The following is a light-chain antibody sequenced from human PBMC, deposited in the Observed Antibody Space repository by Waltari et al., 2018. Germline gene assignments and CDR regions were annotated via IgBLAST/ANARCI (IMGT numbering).Light chain of an antibody. J-gene: IGKJ1*01. CDR2: SAS. V-gene: IGKV1-12*01. CDR3: QQGNSFPPT. Sequence: DIQMTQSPSSVSASVGERVTITCRASQDISSWLAWYQQKPGKAPKLLFYSASALQSGVPSRFSGSGSGTDFTLTINSLQSEDFATYYCQQGNSFPPTFGQGTKVEIK. CDR1: QDISSW.